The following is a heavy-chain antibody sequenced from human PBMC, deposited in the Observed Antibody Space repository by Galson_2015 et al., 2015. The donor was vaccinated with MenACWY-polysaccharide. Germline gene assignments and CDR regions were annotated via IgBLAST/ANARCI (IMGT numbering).Heavy chain of an antibody. J-gene: IGHJ4*02. CDR3: ARALRGITVDD. Sequence: SLRLSCAASGFTFSSYSMHWVRQAPGKGLEWVALIWYDGSKEYYAGSVKGRFTISKDNSKNTVYLQMNSLRAEDTAVYYCARALRGITVDDWGQGTLVAVSS. CDR2: IWYDGSKE. CDR1: GFTFSSYS. V-gene: IGHV3-33*08. D-gene: IGHD3-10*01.